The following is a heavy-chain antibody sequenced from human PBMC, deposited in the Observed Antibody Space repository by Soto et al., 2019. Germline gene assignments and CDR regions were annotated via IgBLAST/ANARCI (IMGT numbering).Heavy chain of an antibody. CDR3: AREAVAGTWRWFDT. J-gene: IGHJ5*02. CDR2: INHSGST. D-gene: IGHD6-19*01. CDR1: GGSFSGYY. Sequence: QVQLQQWGAGLLKPSETLSLTCAVYGGSFSGYYWSWIRQPPGKGLEWIGEINHSGSTNYNPSLTRRVTLSVDTYKTQFSLKLSSVTAADTSVYYCAREAVAGTWRWFDTWGQSTLVTVSS. V-gene: IGHV4-34*01.